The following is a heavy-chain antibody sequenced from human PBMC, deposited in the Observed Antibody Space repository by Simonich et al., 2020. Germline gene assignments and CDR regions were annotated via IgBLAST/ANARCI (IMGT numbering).Heavy chain of an antibody. Sequence: QVQLVQSGAEVKKPGASVKVSCKASGYTFTGYYMHWVRQAPGQGLGGRRWINPKRGGTKDAQKFQGRDTMTRDPSISTAYMELSRRRWDDTAVYYCARWPSIPASYGSGSYFDYWGQGTLVTVSS. CDR1: GYTFTGYY. CDR3: ARWPSIPASYGSGSYFDY. CDR2: INPKRGGT. D-gene: IGHD3-10*01. V-gene: IGHV1-2*02. J-gene: IGHJ4*02.